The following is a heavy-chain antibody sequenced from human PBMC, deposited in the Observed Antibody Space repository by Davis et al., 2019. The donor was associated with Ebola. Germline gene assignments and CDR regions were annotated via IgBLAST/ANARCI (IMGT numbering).Heavy chain of an antibody. CDR2: ISYDGSNK. V-gene: IGHV3-30*03. CDR3: TRHVSGDFWYFDL. Sequence: GGSLRLSCAASGLTFSSYGMHWVRQAPGKGLEWVTFISYDGSNKYYADSVKGRFTISRDNSKNTLYLQMNSLRAEDTAVYYCTRHVSGDFWYFDLWGRGTLVTVSS. J-gene: IGHJ2*01. D-gene: IGHD4-17*01. CDR1: GLTFSSYG.